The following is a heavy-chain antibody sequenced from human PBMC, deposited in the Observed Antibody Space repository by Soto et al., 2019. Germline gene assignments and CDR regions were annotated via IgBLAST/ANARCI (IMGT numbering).Heavy chain of an antibody. CDR3: ARHNGVLGYCSGGSRHGGFDY. V-gene: IGHV3-7*03. CDR1: VFTFSTYW. CDR2: IQQDGSET. D-gene: IGHD2-15*01. Sequence: GGSLRLSCSASVFTFSTYWMSWFRQAPGKGLEWVANIQQDGSETYYVDSVKGRFTISRDNAKNSLYLQMNSLRAEDTAVYYCARHNGVLGYCSGGSRHGGFDYWGQGTLVTVSS. J-gene: IGHJ4*02.